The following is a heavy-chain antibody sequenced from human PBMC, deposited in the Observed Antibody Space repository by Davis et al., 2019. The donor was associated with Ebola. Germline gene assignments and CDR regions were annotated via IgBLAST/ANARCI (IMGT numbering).Heavy chain of an antibody. Sequence: PGGSLRLSCTVSGGSISSYYWSWIRQPPGKGLEWIGYIYYSGSTNYNPSLKSRVTISVDTSKNQFSLKLSSVTAADTAVYYCARGETRGGSNWFDPWGQGTLVTVSS. D-gene: IGHD3-10*01. CDR1: GGSISSYY. CDR2: IYYSGST. V-gene: IGHV4-59*01. CDR3: ARGETRGGSNWFDP. J-gene: IGHJ5*02.